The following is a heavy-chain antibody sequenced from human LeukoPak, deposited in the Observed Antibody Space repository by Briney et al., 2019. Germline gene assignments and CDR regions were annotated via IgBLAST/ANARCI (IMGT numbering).Heavy chain of an antibody. J-gene: IGHJ4*02. Sequence: SVKVSCKASGGTFSSYAISWVRQAPGQGLEWMGRIIPILGIANYAQKFQGRVTITADKSTSTAYMELSSLRSEDTAVYYCARGNLGSLGFDYWGQGALVTVSS. CDR2: IIPILGIA. V-gene: IGHV1-69*04. CDR3: ARGNLGSLGFDY. CDR1: GGTFSSYA. D-gene: IGHD1-26*01.